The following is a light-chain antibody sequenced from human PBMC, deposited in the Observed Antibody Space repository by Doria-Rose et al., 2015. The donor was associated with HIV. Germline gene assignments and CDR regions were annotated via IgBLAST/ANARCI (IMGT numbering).Light chain of an antibody. V-gene: IGLV2-11*01. CDR1: GSGVGGYDS. Sequence: QPVLTQPPSVSGSPGQSVTISCSGSGSGVGGYDSVSWDQQHSGTAPRPVIYSVNIQPSGVPDRFSGSKSGTSASLAITGLQAEDEAYYYCQSHDSSQSGTYVFGSGTKVTVL. J-gene: IGLJ1*01. CDR2: SVN. CDR3: QSHDSSQSGTYV.